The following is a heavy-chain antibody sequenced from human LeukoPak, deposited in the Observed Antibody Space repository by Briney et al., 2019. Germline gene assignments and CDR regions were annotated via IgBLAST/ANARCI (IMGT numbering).Heavy chain of an antibody. D-gene: IGHD3-10*01. CDR1: GGSISSSRYY. Sequence: SETLSLTCTVSGGSISSSRYYWAWIRQPPGKGLEWIGSVFYTGTTDYNPSLNSRVTISIDTSKNQFSLNLGSVTAADSAFYYCAKYGSGTCWGQGTLVTVSS. V-gene: IGHV4-39*01. CDR3: AKYGSGTC. J-gene: IGHJ4*02. CDR2: VFYTGTT.